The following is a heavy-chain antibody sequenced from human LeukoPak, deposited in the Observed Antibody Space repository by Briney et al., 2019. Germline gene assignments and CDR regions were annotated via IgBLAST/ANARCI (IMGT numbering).Heavy chain of an antibody. CDR1: RFTFSSAW. J-gene: IGHJ4*02. CDR2: IKSTTDGGTT. CDR3: TTGHELSGYYWAPDY. V-gene: IGHV3-15*01. Sequence: GGSLRLSCAASRFTFSSAWMNWVRQAPGKGLEWVGRIKSTTDGGTTDYAAPVKGRFTISRDDSKNAVHLQMNSLKTEDTAVYYCTTGHELSGYYWAPDYWGQGTLVTVSS. D-gene: IGHD1-20*01.